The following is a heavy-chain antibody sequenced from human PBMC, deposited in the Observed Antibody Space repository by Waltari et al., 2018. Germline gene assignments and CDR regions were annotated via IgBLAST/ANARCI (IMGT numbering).Heavy chain of an antibody. CDR2: IKQDGSEK. V-gene: IGHV3-7*01. Sequence: EVQLVESGGGLVQPGGSLRLSCAASGFTFSSYWMSWVRQAPGKGLGWVADIKQDGSEKYYVDSVKGRFTISRDNAKNSLYLQMNSLRAEDTAVYYCARVHPSSPNFDYWGQGTLVTVSS. J-gene: IGHJ4*02. D-gene: IGHD6-6*01. CDR1: GFTFSSYW. CDR3: ARVHPSSPNFDY.